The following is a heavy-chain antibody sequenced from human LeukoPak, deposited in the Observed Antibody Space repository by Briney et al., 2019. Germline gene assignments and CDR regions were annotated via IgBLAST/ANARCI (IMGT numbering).Heavy chain of an antibody. D-gene: IGHD3-3*01. J-gene: IGHJ6*02. CDR2: IIPILGIA. CDR1: GGTFSGYA. Sequence: SVKVSCKASGGTFSGYAISWVRQAPGQGLEWMGRIIPILGIANYAQKFQGRVTITADKSTSTAYMELSSLRSEDTAVYYCAREIKSSNFWSGYYNYYYYGMDVWGQGTTVTVSS. V-gene: IGHV1-69*04. CDR3: AREIKSSNFWSGYYNYYYYGMDV.